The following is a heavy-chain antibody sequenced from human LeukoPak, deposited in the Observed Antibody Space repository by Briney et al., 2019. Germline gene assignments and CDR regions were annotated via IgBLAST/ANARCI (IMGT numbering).Heavy chain of an antibody. J-gene: IGHJ5*02. V-gene: IGHV4-38-2*01. D-gene: IGHD6-6*01. CDR1: GYSFSSGYY. CDR2: IYHSGST. CDR3: ARSSNWFDP. Sequence: PSETLSLTCAVSGYSFSSGYYWGWIRQPPGKGLEWIGSIYHSGSTYYNPSLKSRVTISVDTSKNQFSLKLSSVTAADTAVYYCARSSNWFDPWGQGTLVTVSS.